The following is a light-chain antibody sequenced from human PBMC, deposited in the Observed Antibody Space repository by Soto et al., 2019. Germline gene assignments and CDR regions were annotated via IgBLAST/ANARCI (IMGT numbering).Light chain of an antibody. CDR3: QQYKNWPAIT. V-gene: IGKV3D-15*01. J-gene: IGKJ5*01. CDR1: RSVSSN. Sequence: ELVMTQSPATLSVSPGVRATLSCRASRSVSSNLAWYQQKPGQAPRLLIYGPSTRATGTPARFSGSGSGTEFTLTISSLQSEDFAIYYCQQYKNWPAITFGQGTRLEIK. CDR2: GPS.